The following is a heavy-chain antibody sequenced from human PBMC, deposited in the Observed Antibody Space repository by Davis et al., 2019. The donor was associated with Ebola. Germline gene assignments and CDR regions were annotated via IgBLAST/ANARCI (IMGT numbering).Heavy chain of an antibody. CDR2: ISYDGSNK. CDR3: ARDRPLDFFFGDYYGMDV. D-gene: IGHD3-16*01. V-gene: IGHV3-30*04. J-gene: IGHJ6*02. CDR1: GFTFSSYA. Sequence: GGSLRLSCAASGFTFSSYAMHWVRQAPGKGLEWVAVISYDGSNKYYADSVKGRFTISRDNAKNSLYLQMNSLRAEETAVYYCARDRPLDFFFGDYYGMDVWGQGTTVTVSS.